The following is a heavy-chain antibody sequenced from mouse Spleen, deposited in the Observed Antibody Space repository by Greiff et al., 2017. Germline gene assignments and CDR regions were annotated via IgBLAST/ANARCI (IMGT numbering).Heavy chain of an antibody. J-gene: IGHJ3*01. V-gene: IGHV6-3*01. D-gene: IGHD3-1*01. CDR2: IRLKSDNYAT. CDR3: TGGSGPSWFAY. Sequence: EVKVEESGGGLVQPGGSMKLSCVASGFTFSNYWMNWVRQSPEKGLEWVAQIRLKSDNYATHYAESVKGRFTISRDDSKSSVYLQMNNLRAEDTGIYYCTGGSGPSWFAYWGQGTLVTVSA. CDR1: GFTFSNYW.